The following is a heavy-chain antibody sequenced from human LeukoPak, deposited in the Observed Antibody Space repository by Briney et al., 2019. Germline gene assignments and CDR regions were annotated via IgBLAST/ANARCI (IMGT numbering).Heavy chain of an antibody. CDR1: GGSISSRSYY. CDR2: IYYSGST. CDR3: ARLYTSSSRGDY. J-gene: IGHJ4*02. Sequence: SETLSLTCTLSGGSISSRSYYWGWIRQPPGKGLEWIGSIYYSGSTYYNPSLKSRVTISVDTSKNQFSLKLSSVTAADAAVYYCARLYTSSSRGDYWGQGTLVTVSS. V-gene: IGHV4-39*01. D-gene: IGHD6-6*01.